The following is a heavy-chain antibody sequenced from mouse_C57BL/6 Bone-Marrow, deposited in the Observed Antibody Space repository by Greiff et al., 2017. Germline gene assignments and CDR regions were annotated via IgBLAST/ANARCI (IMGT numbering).Heavy chain of an antibody. Sequence: VQLQQPGAELVKPGASVKMSCKASGYTFTSYWITWVKQRPGHGLEWIGDIYPGSGSTNYNEKFKSKATLTVDTSSSTAYMQLSSLTSEDSAVYYCARGLGRNWYFDVWGTGTTVTVSS. V-gene: IGHV1-55*01. CDR2: IYPGSGST. CDR1: GYTFTSYW. CDR3: ARGLGRNWYFDV. J-gene: IGHJ1*03. D-gene: IGHD4-1*01.